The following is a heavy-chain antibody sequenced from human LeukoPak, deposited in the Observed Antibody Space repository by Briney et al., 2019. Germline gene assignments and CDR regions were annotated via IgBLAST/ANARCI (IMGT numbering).Heavy chain of an antibody. CDR3: AKDVRALNNYGSGSSGFY. CDR2: ISYDGSNK. J-gene: IGHJ4*02. Sequence: PGGSLRLSCAASGFTFSSYGMHWVRQAPGKGLEWVAVISYDGSNKYYADPVKGRFTISRDNSKNTLHLQMNSLRVEDTAVYYCAKDVRALNNYGSGSSGFYWGQGTLVTVSS. V-gene: IGHV3-30*18. CDR1: GFTFSSYG. D-gene: IGHD3-10*01.